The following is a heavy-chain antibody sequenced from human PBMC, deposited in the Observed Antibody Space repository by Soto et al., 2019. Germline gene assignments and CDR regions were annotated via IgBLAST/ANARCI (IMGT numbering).Heavy chain of an antibody. D-gene: IGHD1-26*01. CDR3: AIDLVGASDSYGLDV. CDR2: IWHDGNNK. V-gene: IGHV3-33*01. J-gene: IGHJ6*02. Sequence: QVQLVESGGGVVQPGRSLRLSCAASGFTFSNYGMHWVRQAPGKGLEWVAIIWHDGNNKYYADSVRGRFIISRDNSKNRLYLQMNILRAEYTAVYYWAIDLVGASDSYGLDVWCQGTPVTVSS. CDR1: GFTFSNYG.